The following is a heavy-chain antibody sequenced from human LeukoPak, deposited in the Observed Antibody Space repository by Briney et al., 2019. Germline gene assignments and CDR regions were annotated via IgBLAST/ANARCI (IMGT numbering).Heavy chain of an antibody. Sequence: SETLSLTRAVSGGSISSSNWWSWVRQPPGTGLKWIGEIYHSGSTNYNPSPKSRVTISVDKSKNQFSLKLSSVTAADTAVYYCARVEIVVVPAAMVVWFDPWGQGTLVTVSS. CDR2: IYHSGST. D-gene: IGHD2-2*01. J-gene: IGHJ5*02. CDR3: ARVEIVVVPAAMVVWFDP. CDR1: GGSISSSNW. V-gene: IGHV4-4*02.